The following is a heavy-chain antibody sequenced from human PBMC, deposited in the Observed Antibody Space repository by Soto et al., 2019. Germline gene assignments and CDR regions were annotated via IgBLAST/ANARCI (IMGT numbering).Heavy chain of an antibody. D-gene: IGHD3-22*01. CDR2: IKQDGSQK. CDR1: GFTLSSYW. V-gene: IGHV3-7*01. Sequence: GGSLRLSCAASGFTLSSYWMNWVRLAPGKGLEWVANIKQDGSQKNYVDSVKGRFTTSRDNAKNSLYLQMNSLRAEDTAVYYCASSPSLYYYDSSGYYYFDYWGQGTLVTVSS. CDR3: ASSPSLYYYDSSGYYYFDY. J-gene: IGHJ4*02.